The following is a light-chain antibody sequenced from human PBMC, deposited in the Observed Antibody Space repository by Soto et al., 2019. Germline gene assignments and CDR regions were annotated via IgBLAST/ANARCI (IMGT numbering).Light chain of an antibody. CDR1: QSLVSSDGNTY. CDR2: KVS. V-gene: IGKV2-30*01. J-gene: IGKJ5*01. CDR3: MQGTHWPIT. Sequence: DVVMTQSQLSLLVILGQPAYISCSSSQSLVSSDGNTYLNWFQQRPGQSTRRLIYKVSNRDSGVPDRFSGSGSGTDFALKIRSVEPEEVGVYDCMQGTHWPITVGQVTRRAIK.